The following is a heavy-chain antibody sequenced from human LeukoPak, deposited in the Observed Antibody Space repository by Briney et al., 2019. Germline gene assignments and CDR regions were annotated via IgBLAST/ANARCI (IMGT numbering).Heavy chain of an antibody. V-gene: IGHV4-59*01. CDR2: MYYSGTT. CDR1: GGSINSNY. Sequence: PSETLSLTCTVSGGSINSNYWTWIRQPPGKGLEWIAYMYYSGTTNCNPSLKSRVTMSVDTSKNQFSLKLSSVTAADTAVYYCARARYSGYVIDYWGQGTLVTVSS. D-gene: IGHD5-12*01. J-gene: IGHJ4*02. CDR3: ARARYSGYVIDY.